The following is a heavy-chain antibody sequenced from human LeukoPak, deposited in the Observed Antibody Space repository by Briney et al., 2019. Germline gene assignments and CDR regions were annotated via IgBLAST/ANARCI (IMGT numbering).Heavy chain of an antibody. Sequence: GDSLRLSCAVSGFTFSSYWMIWFRQAPGKGLEWVAHINQDGSVKNYVDSVKGRFTISRDNARNSLYLQMNTLRAEDTAVYYCARGRGWTYDSWGRGTLVTVSS. V-gene: IGHV3-7*04. D-gene: IGHD3/OR15-3a*01. CDR1: GFTFSSYW. CDR3: ARGRGWTYDS. CDR2: INQDGSVK. J-gene: IGHJ4*02.